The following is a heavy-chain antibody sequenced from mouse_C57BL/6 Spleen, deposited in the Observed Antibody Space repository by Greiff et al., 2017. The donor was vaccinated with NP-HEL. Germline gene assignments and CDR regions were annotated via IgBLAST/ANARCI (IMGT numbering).Heavy chain of an antibody. J-gene: IGHJ4*01. CDR3: ARPDDSNDGSMDY. CDR1: GYTFTSYW. Sequence: VQLQQPGAELVKPGASVKLSCKASGYTFTSYWMHWVKQRPGQGLEWIGMIHPNSGSTNYNEKFKSKATLTVDKSSSAAYMQLSSLTSEDSAVYYCARPDDSNDGSMDYWGQGTSVTVSS. V-gene: IGHV1-64*01. CDR2: IHPNSGST. D-gene: IGHD2-12*01.